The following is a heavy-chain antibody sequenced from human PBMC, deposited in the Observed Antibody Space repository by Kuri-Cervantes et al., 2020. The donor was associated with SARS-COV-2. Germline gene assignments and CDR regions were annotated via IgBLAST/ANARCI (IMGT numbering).Heavy chain of an antibody. J-gene: IGHJ3*02. V-gene: IGHV1-2*04. CDR1: GYTFTGYY. Sequence: ASVKVSCKASGYTFTGYYMHWARQAPGQGLEWMGWINPNSGGTNYAQKFQGWVTMTRDTSISTVYMELSRLRSDDTAVYYCARSTPFRRLVDISQGGAFDIWGQGTMVTVSS. CDR3: ARSTPFRRLVDISQGGAFDI. D-gene: IGHD3-22*01. CDR2: INPNSGGT.